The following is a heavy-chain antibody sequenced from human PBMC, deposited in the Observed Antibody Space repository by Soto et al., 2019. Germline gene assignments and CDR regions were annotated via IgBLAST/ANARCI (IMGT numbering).Heavy chain of an antibody. CDR1: GYTFTGYY. V-gene: IGHV1-2*02. Sequence: QVQLVQSGAEVKKPGASVKVSCKASGYTFTGYYMHWVRQAPRQGLEWMGWINPNSGGTNYAQKVHGRVTMTRDTSISTAYMELSRLRSDDTAVYYCARAVGGIVVVPAAILANWFDPWGQGTLVTVSS. J-gene: IGHJ5*02. D-gene: IGHD2-2*01. CDR3: ARAVGGIVVVPAAILANWFDP. CDR2: INPNSGGT.